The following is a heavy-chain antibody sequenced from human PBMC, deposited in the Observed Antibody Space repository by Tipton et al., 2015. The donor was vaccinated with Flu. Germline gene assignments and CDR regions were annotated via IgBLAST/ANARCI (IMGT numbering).Heavy chain of an antibody. D-gene: IGHD3-16*01. V-gene: IGHV4-61*02. CDR2: IYTTGHT. Sequence: TLSLTCTVSGGSMSSGSYYWSWIRQPAGKGLEWIGRIYTTGHTIYNPSLKSRLSMSVDTSKNQFSLNLTSVTAADTAVYYCAKVLFGWVESWAQGTLVTVSS. CDR1: GGSMSSGSYY. J-gene: IGHJ5*01. CDR3: AKVLFGWVES.